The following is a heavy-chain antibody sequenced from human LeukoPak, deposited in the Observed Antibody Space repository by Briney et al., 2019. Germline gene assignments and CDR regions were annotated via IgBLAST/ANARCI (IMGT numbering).Heavy chain of an antibody. CDR2: AYYSGNT. J-gene: IGHJ4*02. V-gene: IGHV4-39*01. CDR3: ATSSGNRVPYY. CDR1: GGSISSSSHY. D-gene: IGHD3-10*01. Sequence: SETLSLTCTVSGGSISSSSHYWGWIRQPPGKGLEWIESAYYSGNTWYNPSLKSRVPISVDTSKNQFSLRLTSVTAADTAVYYCATSSGNRVPYYWGQGTLVTVSS.